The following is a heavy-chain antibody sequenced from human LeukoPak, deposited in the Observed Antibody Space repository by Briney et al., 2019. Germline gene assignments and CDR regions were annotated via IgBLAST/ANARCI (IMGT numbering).Heavy chain of an antibody. Sequence: GGSLRLSCAASGFTFSSYAMSCARQAPGKGLEWVSAISGSGGSTYYADSVKGRVTISREYSNSTLYLQMNSLRAEDTAVYYCAKDVTGYSSSWYNFRDQYFQHWGQGTLVTVSS. CDR3: AKDVTGYSSSWYNFRDQYFQH. CDR1: GFTFSSYA. CDR2: ISGSGGST. D-gene: IGHD6-13*01. J-gene: IGHJ1*01. V-gene: IGHV3-23*01.